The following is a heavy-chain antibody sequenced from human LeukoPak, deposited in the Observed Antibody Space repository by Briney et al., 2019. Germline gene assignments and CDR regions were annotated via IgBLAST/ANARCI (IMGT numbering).Heavy chain of an antibody. V-gene: IGHV4-39*01. CDR3: ARLAYTYGLADY. CDR1: GGSISGSDYY. Sequence: SETLSLTCTVSGGSISGSDYYWAWIRQPPGKGLEWIGNIYYSGNTYYNPSLQSRVTVSVDTSKNQFSLKLSSVTAADTAAYYCARLAYTYGLADYWGQGILVTVSS. J-gene: IGHJ4*02. CDR2: IYYSGNT. D-gene: IGHD5-18*01.